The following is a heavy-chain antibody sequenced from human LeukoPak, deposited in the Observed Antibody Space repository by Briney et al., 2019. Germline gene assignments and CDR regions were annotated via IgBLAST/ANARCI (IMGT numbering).Heavy chain of an antibody. J-gene: IGHJ1*01. D-gene: IGHD3-9*01. CDR1: GGTFSSYA. CDR3: ARDSRVLRYFDWPAAY. CDR2: ISAYNGNT. V-gene: IGHV1-18*01. Sequence: ASVKVSCKASGGTFSSYAISWVRQAPGQGLEWMGWISAYNGNTNYAQKLQGRVTMTTDTSTSTAYMELRSLRSDDTAVYYCARDSRVLRYFDWPAAYWGQGTLVTVSS.